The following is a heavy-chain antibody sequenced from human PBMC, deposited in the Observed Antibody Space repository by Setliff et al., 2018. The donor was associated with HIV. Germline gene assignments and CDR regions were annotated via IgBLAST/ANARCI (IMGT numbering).Heavy chain of an antibody. J-gene: IGHJ4*02. V-gene: IGHV4-38-2*01. CDR3: ASLEPYSSGWFFDY. Sequence: SETLSLTCAVSGYSISSGYYWGWIRQPPGKGLEWIGNIYHSGSTYYNPSLKSRVTISVDTSKNQFSLRLSSVTAADTAVYYCASLEPYSSGWFFDYWGQGTLVTVSS. CDR2: IYHSGST. D-gene: IGHD6-19*01. CDR1: GYSISSGYY.